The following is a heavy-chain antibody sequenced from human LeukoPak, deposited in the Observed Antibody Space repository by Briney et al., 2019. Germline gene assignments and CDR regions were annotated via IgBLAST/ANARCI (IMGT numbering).Heavy chain of an antibody. Sequence: GGSLRLSCVASGFTFSTYAMNWVRQAPGKGLEWMTYISSSSSTIYYADSVKGRFTISRDNAKNSLYLQMNSLRDEDTAVYYCARDRYSSGWYYDYYYYGMDVWGQGTTVTVSS. CDR2: ISSSSSTI. V-gene: IGHV3-48*02. D-gene: IGHD6-19*01. CDR1: GFTFSTYA. J-gene: IGHJ6*02. CDR3: ARDRYSSGWYYDYYYYGMDV.